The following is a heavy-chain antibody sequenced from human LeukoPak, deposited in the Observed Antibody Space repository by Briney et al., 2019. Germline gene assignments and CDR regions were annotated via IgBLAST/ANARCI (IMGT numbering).Heavy chain of an antibody. Sequence: SETLSLTCTVSGGSISSYYWSWIRQPPGKGLEWIGSIYYSGSTYYNPSLKSRVTISVDTSKNQFSLKLSSVTAADTAVYYCARGGYWFDPWGQGNLVTVSS. D-gene: IGHD3-16*01. CDR1: GGSISSYY. CDR3: ARGGYWFDP. V-gene: IGHV4-59*05. J-gene: IGHJ5*02. CDR2: IYYSGST.